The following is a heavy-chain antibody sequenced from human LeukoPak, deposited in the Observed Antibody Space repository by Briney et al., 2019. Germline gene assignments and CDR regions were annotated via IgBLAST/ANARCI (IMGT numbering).Heavy chain of an antibody. CDR1: GGSFSGYY. D-gene: IGHD2-2*01. Sequence: SETLSLTCAVYGGSFSGYYWSWIRQPPGKGLEWIGEINHSGSTNYNPSLKSRVTISVDTSKNQFSLKLSSVTAADTAVYYCAGSYCSSTSCYEGYLDYWGQGTLVTVSS. V-gene: IGHV4-34*01. CDR2: INHSGST. CDR3: AGSYCSSTSCYEGYLDY. J-gene: IGHJ4*02.